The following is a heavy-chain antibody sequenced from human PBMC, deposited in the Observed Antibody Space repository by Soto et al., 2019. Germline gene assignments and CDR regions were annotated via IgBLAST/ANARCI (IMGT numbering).Heavy chain of an antibody. CDR1: GYIFTSYW. J-gene: IGHJ4*02. Sequence: PGESVKISFKGSGYIFTSYWINWVRQMPGKGLEWMGRIDPDDSSTNYSPSFQGHVTISADKSIATAYLQWSSLKASDTAMYYCVRGGTKPYWGQGTLVTVSS. CDR2: IDPDDSST. D-gene: IGHD3-16*01. CDR3: VRGGTKPY. V-gene: IGHV5-10-1*01.